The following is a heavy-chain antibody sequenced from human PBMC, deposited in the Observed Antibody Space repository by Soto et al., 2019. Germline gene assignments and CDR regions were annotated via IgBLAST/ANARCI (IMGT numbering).Heavy chain of an antibody. CDR1: GYTFTSYG. CDR2: ISAYNGNT. CDR3: ARVPSEDDILTGYLFVSYFDY. D-gene: IGHD3-9*01. V-gene: IGHV1-18*01. J-gene: IGHJ4*02. Sequence: ASVKVSCKASGYTFTSYGISWVRQAPGQGLEWMGWISAYNGNTNYAQKLQGRVTMTTDTSTSTAYMELRSLRSDDTAVYYCARVPSEDDILTGYLFVSYFDYWGQGTLVTVSS.